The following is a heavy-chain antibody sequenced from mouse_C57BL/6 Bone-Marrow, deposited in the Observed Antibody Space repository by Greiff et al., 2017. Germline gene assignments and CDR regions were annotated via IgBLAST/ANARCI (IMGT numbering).Heavy chain of an antibody. CDR3: ARWGVVPYFDV. CDR1: GYTFTSYW. CDR2: IHPNSGST. J-gene: IGHJ1*03. D-gene: IGHD1-1*01. Sequence: QVQLQQPGAELVKPGASVKLSCKASGYTFTSYWMHWVKQRPGQGLEWIGMIHPNSGSTNYNEKFKSKATLTVDKSSSTAYMQLSSLTSEDSAVHYCARWGVVPYFDVWGTGTTVSVSS. V-gene: IGHV1-64*01.